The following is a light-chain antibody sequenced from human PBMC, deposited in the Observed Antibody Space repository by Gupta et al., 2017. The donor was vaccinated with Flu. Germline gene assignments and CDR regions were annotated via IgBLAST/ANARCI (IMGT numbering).Light chain of an antibody. Sequence: QSALTQPASVSGSPGQSITISCTGTRTDIGRYDLVSWYQQHPGKAPRLIISEVNNRPSGVSNRFSGSKSGNTASLTISGLQSEDEADYYCSSYTRRSTPMIFGGGTKITVL. V-gene: IGLV2-14*02. J-gene: IGLJ2*01. CDR1: RTDIGRYDL. CDR3: SSYTRRSTPMI. CDR2: EVN.